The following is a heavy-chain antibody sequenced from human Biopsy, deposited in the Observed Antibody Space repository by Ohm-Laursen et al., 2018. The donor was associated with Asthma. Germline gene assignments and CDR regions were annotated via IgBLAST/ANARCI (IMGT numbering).Heavy chain of an antibody. Sequence: SLRLSCAASGFTFHNYVMHWVRQAPGKGLEWVAGIFFDGSNKYYADSVKGRFTISRDNSKDTLYLQVNSLRGGDTAVYYCARGKTWGRSYHFDYWGQGTLVTVSS. CDR2: IFFDGSNK. V-gene: IGHV3-30-3*01. CDR3: ARGKTWGRSYHFDY. D-gene: IGHD6-6*01. J-gene: IGHJ4*02. CDR1: GFTFHNYV.